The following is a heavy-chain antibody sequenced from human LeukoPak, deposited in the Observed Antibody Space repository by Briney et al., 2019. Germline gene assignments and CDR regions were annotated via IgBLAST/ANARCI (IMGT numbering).Heavy chain of an antibody. CDR2: IYYSGST. CDR1: GGSLSSYY. Sequence: SETLSLTCTVSGGSLSSYYWSWIRQPPGKGLEWIGYIYYSGSTNYNPSLKSRVTISVDTSKNQFSLKLSSVTAADTAVYYCARALRGDHPYYYYYMDVWGKGTTVTVSS. D-gene: IGHD2-21*02. V-gene: IGHV4-59*01. CDR3: ARALRGDHPYYYYYMDV. J-gene: IGHJ6*03.